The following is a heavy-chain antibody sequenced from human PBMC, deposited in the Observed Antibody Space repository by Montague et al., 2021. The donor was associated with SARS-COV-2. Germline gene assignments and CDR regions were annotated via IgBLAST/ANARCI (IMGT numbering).Heavy chain of an antibody. CDR3: ANPRGEYSGSDFVFWY. CDR2: ISDSGGST. J-gene: IGHJ4*02. CDR1: GFGFRSYA. Sequence: SLRLSCVASGFGFRSYAMSWVRQAPGKRLEWVSGISDSGGSTYYADSVKGRFTISRDNSKNTLYLQMNSLRVEDTAVYYCANPRGEYSGSDFVFWYWGQGTLVTVSS. V-gene: IGHV3-23*01. D-gene: IGHD5-12*01.